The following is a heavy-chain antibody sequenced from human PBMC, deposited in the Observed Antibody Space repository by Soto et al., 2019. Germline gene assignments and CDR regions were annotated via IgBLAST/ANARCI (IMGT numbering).Heavy chain of an antibody. CDR2: IYHSGST. D-gene: IGHD1-26*01. CDR1: GYSISSGYY. Sequence: PSETLSLTCAVSGYSISSGYYWGWIRQPPGKGLEWIGGIYHSGSTYYNPSLKSRVTISVDTSKNQFSLKLSSVTAADTAVYYCARDEVGATYYGMDVWGQGTTVTVSS. V-gene: IGHV4-38-2*02. J-gene: IGHJ6*02. CDR3: ARDEVGATYYGMDV.